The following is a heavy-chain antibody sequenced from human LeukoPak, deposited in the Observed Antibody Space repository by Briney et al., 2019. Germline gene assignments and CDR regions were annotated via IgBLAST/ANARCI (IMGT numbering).Heavy chain of an antibody. D-gene: IGHD3-22*01. CDR2: IYYSGST. J-gene: IGHJ4*02. V-gene: IGHV4-59*02. Sequence: SETLSLTCTVSGGSVSSYYWSWIRQPPGKGLEWIGYIYYSGSTNYNPSLKSRVTISVDTSKNQFSLKLSSVTAADTAVYYCARGGGYYYDSSGYLDYWGQGTLVTVSS. CDR1: GGSVSSYY. CDR3: ARGGGYYYDSSGYLDY.